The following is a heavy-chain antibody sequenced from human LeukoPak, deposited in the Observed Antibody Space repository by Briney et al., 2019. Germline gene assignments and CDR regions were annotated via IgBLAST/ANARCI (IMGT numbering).Heavy chain of an antibody. CDR1: GFTFSSYA. V-gene: IGHV3-30-3*01. J-gene: IGHJ4*02. Sequence: PGGSLRLSCAASGFTFSSYAMHWVRQAPGKGLEWVAVISYDGSNKYYADSVKGRFTISRDNSKNTLYLQMNSLRAEDTAVYYCARVFPYYDFWSGPPDYWGQGTLVTVSS. D-gene: IGHD3-3*01. CDR2: ISYDGSNK. CDR3: ARVFPYYDFWSGPPDY.